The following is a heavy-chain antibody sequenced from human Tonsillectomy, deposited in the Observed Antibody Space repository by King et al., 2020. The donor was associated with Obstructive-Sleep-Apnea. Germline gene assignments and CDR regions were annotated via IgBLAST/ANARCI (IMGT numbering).Heavy chain of an antibody. CDR2: IYYSGST. J-gene: IGHJ5*02. CDR3: ARADWLDP. Sequence: QLQESGPGLVKPSQTLSLTCTVSGGSISSGGYYWSWIRQHPGKGLEWIGYIYYSGSTYSNPSLKSRVTILVDTSKNEFSLRLTSVTAADTAVYCCARADWLDPWGQGILVIVSS. V-gene: IGHV4-31*03. CDR1: GGSISSGGYY.